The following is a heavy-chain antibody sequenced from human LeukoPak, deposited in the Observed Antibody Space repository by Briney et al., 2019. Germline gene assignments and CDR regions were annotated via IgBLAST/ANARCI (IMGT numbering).Heavy chain of an antibody. CDR1: GGSISSSSYY. D-gene: IGHD1-26*01. CDR3: ARDGSYWDHDAFDI. V-gene: IGHV4-39*02. CDR2: IYYSGST. Sequence: SETLSLTCTVSGGSISSSSYYWGWIRQPPGKGLEWTGSIYYSGSTYYNPSLKSRVTISVGTSKNQFSLKLSSVTAADTAVYYCARDGSYWDHDAFDIWGQGTMVTVSS. J-gene: IGHJ3*02.